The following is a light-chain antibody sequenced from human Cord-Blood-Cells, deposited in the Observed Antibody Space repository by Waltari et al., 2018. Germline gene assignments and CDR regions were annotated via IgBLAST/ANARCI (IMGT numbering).Light chain of an antibody. CDR1: QSALYSSNNKNY. V-gene: IGKV4-1*01. CDR2: WAS. Sequence: DIVLTQSPDSLAVSLGERATINCKSSQSALYSSNNKNYLAWYQQKPGQPPKLLIYWASSWETGVPDRFSGSGSGTDFTLTISSLQAEDVAVYYCQQYYSTPWTFGQGTKVEIK. CDR3: QQYYSTPWT. J-gene: IGKJ1*01.